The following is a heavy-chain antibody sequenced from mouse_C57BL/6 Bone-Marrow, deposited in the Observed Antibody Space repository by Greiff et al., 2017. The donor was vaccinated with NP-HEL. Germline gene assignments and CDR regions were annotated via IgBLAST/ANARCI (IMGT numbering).Heavy chain of an antibody. Sequence: QVQLQQPGAELVKPGASVKLSCKASGYTFTSYWMHWVKQRPGRGLEWIGRIDPNSGGTKYNEKFKSKATLTVDKPSSTAYMQLSSLTSEDSAVYYCAREGLHYYGSNSQYFDVWGTGTTVTVSS. J-gene: IGHJ1*03. CDR2: IDPNSGGT. CDR3: AREGLHYYGSNSQYFDV. V-gene: IGHV1-72*01. CDR1: GYTFTSYW. D-gene: IGHD1-1*01.